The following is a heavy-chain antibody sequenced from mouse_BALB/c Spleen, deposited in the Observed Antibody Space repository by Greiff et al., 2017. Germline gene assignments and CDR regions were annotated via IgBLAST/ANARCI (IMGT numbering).Heavy chain of an antibody. CDR2: IDPENGDT. V-gene: IGHV14-4*02. J-gene: IGHJ2*01. Sequence: EVQLQQSGAELVRPGASVKLSCTASGFNIKDYYMHWVKQRPEQGLEWIGWIDPENGDTEYAPKFQGKATMTADTSSNTAYLQLSSLTSEDTAVYYCNAWKYDNYYFDYWGQGTTLTVSS. CDR1: GFNIKDYY. D-gene: IGHD2-10*02. CDR3: NAWKYDNYYFDY.